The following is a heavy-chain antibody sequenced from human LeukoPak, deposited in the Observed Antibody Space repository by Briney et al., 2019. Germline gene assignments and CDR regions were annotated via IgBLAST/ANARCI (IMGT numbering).Heavy chain of an antibody. CDR2: IYYSGRT. Sequence: PSETLSLTCTVSGGSISSWYWSWIRQPPGKGLEWIGYIYYSGRTNYNPSLKSRVTISVDTSKTQSSLKLSSVTAADTAMYYCARPMGLGYSYGYPYFDYWGQGTLVTVSS. CDR1: GGSISSWY. J-gene: IGHJ4*02. CDR3: ARPMGLGYSYGYPYFDY. D-gene: IGHD5-18*01. V-gene: IGHV4-59*08.